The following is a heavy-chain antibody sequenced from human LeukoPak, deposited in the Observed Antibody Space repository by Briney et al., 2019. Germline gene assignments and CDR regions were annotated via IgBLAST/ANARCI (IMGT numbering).Heavy chain of an antibody. V-gene: IGHV3-11*04. CDR2: ISNSDDST. CDR1: GFTFSDYN. CDR3: ARAPAVYFFYIDV. J-gene: IGHJ6*03. Sequence: GGSLRLSCAASGFTFSDYNMTWIRQAPGKGLEWVSYISNSDDSTNYADSVSGRFTISRDNAKSSVYLQMNSLRVEDTAVYYCARAPAVYFFYIDVWGEGTTVTVSS.